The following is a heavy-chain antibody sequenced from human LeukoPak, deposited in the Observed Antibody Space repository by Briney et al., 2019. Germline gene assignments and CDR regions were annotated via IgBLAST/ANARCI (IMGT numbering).Heavy chain of an antibody. CDR2: ISYDVINK. Sequence: GGSLRLSCAASGFTFSGYAMHWVRQAPGKGLEWVAVISYDVINKYYADSVKGRFTISRDNSKNTLCLQMNSLRAEDTSVYYCARSYYYDSSGYPTHFDYWGQGTLVTVSS. D-gene: IGHD3-22*01. CDR1: GFTFSGYA. V-gene: IGHV3-30-3*01. CDR3: ARSYYYDSSGYPTHFDY. J-gene: IGHJ4*02.